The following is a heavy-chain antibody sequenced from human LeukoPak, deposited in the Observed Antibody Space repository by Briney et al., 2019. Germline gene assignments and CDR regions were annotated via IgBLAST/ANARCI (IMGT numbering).Heavy chain of an antibody. Sequence: GGSLRLSCAASGFTFSSYEMNWVRQAPGKGLEWVSYISNSGSTIYYADSVKGRFTISRDNAKNSLYLQMNSLRAEDTAVYYCAGGDSSLNWFDPWGQGTLVTVSS. J-gene: IGHJ5*02. CDR2: ISNSGSTI. D-gene: IGHD6-13*01. V-gene: IGHV3-48*03. CDR3: AGGDSSLNWFDP. CDR1: GFTFSSYE.